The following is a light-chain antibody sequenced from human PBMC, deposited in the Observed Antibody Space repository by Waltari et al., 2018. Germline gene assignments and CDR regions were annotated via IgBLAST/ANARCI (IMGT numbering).Light chain of an antibody. Sequence: SYVLTQPPSVSVAPGETARITCGGHNIESKTVHWCQQKPGQAPVLVVYNDVDRPPGVPGRLSGSNSGNTATLTIIRVEAGDEADYYCHVWDRDSDHVVFGGGTQLNVL. J-gene: IGLJ2*01. V-gene: IGLV3-21*01. CDR3: HVWDRDSDHVV. CDR2: NDV. CDR1: NIESKT.